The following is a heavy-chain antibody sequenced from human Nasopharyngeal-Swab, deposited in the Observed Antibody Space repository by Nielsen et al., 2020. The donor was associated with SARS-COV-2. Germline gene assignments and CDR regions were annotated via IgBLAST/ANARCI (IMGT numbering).Heavy chain of an antibody. CDR2: IYSSGRT. J-gene: IGHJ6*02. CDR3: ARHGADCTNGVCQTYFYFRMDV. Sequence: SETLSLTCTVSGGSIRTSYWSWIRQPPGKGLEWIGHIYSSGRTNSTPSLKSRVTISVDTSRNQFSLKLSSVTAADTAVYYCARHGADCTNGVCQTYFYFRMDVWGQGTTVSVSS. D-gene: IGHD2-8*01. V-gene: IGHV4-59*08. CDR1: GGSIRTSY.